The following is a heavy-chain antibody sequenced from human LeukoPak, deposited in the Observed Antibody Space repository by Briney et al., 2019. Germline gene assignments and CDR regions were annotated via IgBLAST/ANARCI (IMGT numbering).Heavy chain of an antibody. Sequence: PGGSLRLSCAASGFPFSSRVMSWVRQAPGKGLEWVAVIWYDGSNKYYADSVKGRFTISRDNSKNTLYLQMNSLRAEDTAVYYCARDDSSGYWSDYWGQGTLVTVSS. J-gene: IGHJ4*02. D-gene: IGHD3-22*01. CDR3: ARDDSSGYWSDY. V-gene: IGHV3-33*01. CDR1: GFPFSSRV. CDR2: IWYDGSNK.